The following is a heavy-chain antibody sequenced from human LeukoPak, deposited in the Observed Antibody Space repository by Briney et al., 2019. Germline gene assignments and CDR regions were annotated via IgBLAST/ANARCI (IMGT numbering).Heavy chain of an antibody. D-gene: IGHD3-3*01. Sequence: SETLSLTCAVSGYSISSGYYWGWIRQPPGQGLEWIGSIYHSGSTYYNPSLKSRVTISVDTSKNQFSLKLSSMTAADTAVYYCARHEIGRYYDFWSGYYLYYFDYWGQGTLVTVSP. V-gene: IGHV4-38-2*01. CDR3: ARHEIGRYYDFWSGYYLYYFDY. CDR1: GYSISSGYY. CDR2: IYHSGST. J-gene: IGHJ4*02.